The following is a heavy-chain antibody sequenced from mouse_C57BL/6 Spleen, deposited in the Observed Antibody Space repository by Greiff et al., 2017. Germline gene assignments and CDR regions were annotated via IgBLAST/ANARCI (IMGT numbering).Heavy chain of an antibody. J-gene: IGHJ3*01. CDR2: INPNNGGT. CDR3: ARGYDYDAGFAY. CDR1: GYTFTDYN. Sequence: VQLQQSGPELVKPGASVKMSCKASGYTFTDYNMHWVKQSHGKSLEWIGYINPNNGGTSYNQKFKGKATLTVNKSSSTAYMEIRSLTSGDSAVYYCARGYDYDAGFAYWGQGTLVTVSA. D-gene: IGHD2-4*01. V-gene: IGHV1-22*01.